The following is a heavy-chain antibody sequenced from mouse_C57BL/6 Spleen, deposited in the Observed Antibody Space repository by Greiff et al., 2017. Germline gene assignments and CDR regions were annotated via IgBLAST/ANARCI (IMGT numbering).Heavy chain of an antibody. CDR3: ARRGPYYFDY. CDR2: IDPSDSYT. CDR1: GYTFTSSW. J-gene: IGHJ2*01. V-gene: IGHV1-69*01. Sequence: QVQLQQPGAELVMPGASVKLSCKASGYTFTSSWMHWVKQRPGQGLEWIGEIDPSDSYTNYNQKFKGKSTLTVDKSSSTAYMQLSSLTSEDSAVYYCARRGPYYFDYWGQGTTLTVSS.